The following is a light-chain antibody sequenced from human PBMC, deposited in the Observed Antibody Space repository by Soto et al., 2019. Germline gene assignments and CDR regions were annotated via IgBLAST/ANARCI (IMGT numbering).Light chain of an antibody. CDR2: DIS. CDR1: QEISNY. J-gene: IGKJ4*01. Sequence: DIQMTQSTSSLSASVGDRVTITCQASQEISNYLNWYQQKPGNAPRLLIYDISKLETGVPSRFSGSGSGTDFSFTISSLQPEDVGTYYCQQYHNLITFGGGTKVEIK. CDR3: QQYHNLIT. V-gene: IGKV1-33*01.